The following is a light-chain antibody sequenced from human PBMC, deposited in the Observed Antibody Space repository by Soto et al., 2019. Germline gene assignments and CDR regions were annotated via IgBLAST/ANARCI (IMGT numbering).Light chain of an antibody. J-gene: IGKJ4*01. CDR1: QSISSY. Sequence: DIVLTQSPATLSLSPGERATLACRASQSISSYLAWYQQKPGQAPRLLIYDASNRATGIPARFSGSGSGRDCTLTISSLEPEDFAVYYCQHRSNWPLTFGGGAKV. V-gene: IGKV3-11*02. CDR3: QHRSNWPLT. CDR2: DAS.